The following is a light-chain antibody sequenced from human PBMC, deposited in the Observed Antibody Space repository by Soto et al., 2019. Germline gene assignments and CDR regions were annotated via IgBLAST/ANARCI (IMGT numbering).Light chain of an antibody. CDR2: DVS. Sequence: QSALTQPASVSGSPGQSITISCTGTSSDVGGYNYVSWYQHHPGKVPKLMIYDVSHRPSGVSNRFSGSKSGNTASLTISGLQAEDEADYYCSSYGGVSATVLFGGGTKLTVL. CDR1: SSDVGGYNY. J-gene: IGLJ3*02. CDR3: SSYGGVSATVL. V-gene: IGLV2-14*03.